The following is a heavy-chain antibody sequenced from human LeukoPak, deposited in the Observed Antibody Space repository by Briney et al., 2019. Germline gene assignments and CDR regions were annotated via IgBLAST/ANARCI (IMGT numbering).Heavy chain of an antibody. CDR2: IYYSGST. CDR3: ARDTVTAAEGYYYYGTDV. J-gene: IGHJ6*04. V-gene: IGHV4-61*01. D-gene: IGHD4-11*01. Sequence: SETLSLTCTVSGGSVSSGSYYWSWIRQPPGKGLEWIGYIYYSGSTNYNPSLKSRVTISVDTSKNQFSLKLSSVTAADTAVYYCARDTVTAAEGYYYYGTDVWGKGTTVTVSS. CDR1: GGSVSSGSYY.